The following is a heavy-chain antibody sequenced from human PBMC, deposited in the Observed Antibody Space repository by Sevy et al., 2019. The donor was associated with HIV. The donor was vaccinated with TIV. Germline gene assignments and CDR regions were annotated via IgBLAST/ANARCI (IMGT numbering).Heavy chain of an antibody. D-gene: IGHD5-18*01. CDR3: TRDRSYGYFDS. CDR1: GFTNDFW. V-gene: IGHV3-7*01. J-gene: IGHJ4*02. Sequence: GGSLRLSCSASGFTNDFWMSWVRQAPGKALEWVANIKQDGSEMFYVDSVEGRFIISRDNAKNSIYLQMNTLRVEDTAVYYCTRDRSYGYFDSWGQGTLVTVSP. CDR2: IKQDGSEM.